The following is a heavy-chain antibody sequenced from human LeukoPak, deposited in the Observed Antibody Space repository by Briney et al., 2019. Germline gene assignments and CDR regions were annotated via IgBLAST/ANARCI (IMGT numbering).Heavy chain of an antibody. V-gene: IGHV3-21*01. J-gene: IGHJ4*02. CDR1: GFTFSSYS. CDR3: AREDTGSYFLNY. Sequence: GGSLRLSCAASGFTFSSYSMNWVRQAPGKGLEWVSSISSSSSYIYYADSVKGRFTISRDNAKNSLYLQMNSLRAEDTAVYYCAREDTGSYFLNYWGQGTLVTVSS. CDR2: ISSSSSYI. D-gene: IGHD1-26*01.